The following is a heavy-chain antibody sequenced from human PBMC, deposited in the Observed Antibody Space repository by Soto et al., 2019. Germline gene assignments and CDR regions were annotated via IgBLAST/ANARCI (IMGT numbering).Heavy chain of an antibody. CDR2: ISYDGSNK. V-gene: IGHV3-30*18. Sequence: PGGSLRLSCAASGFTFSSYGIHWVRQAPGKGLEWVAVISYDGSNKYYADSVKGRFTLSRDNSKNTLYLQMNSLGAADTAVYYCAKERGSGYSYYYYGMDVWGQGTTVTVS. D-gene: IGHD3-22*01. J-gene: IGHJ6*02. CDR3: AKERGSGYSYYYYGMDV. CDR1: GFTFSSYG.